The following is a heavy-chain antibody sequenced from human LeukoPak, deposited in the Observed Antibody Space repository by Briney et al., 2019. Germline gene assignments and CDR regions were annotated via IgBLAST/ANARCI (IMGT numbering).Heavy chain of an antibody. J-gene: IGHJ4*02. CDR1: GYTFTSYA. CDR2: INAGNGNT. V-gene: IGHV1-3*01. D-gene: IGHD2-15*01. Sequence: GASVKVSCKASGYTFTSYAMHWVRQAPGQRLEWMGWINAGNGNTEYSQKFQGRVTITRDTSASTAYMELSSLRSEDTAVYYCARYCSGGSCFSPALFDYWGQGTLVTVSS. CDR3: ARYCSGGSCFSPALFDY.